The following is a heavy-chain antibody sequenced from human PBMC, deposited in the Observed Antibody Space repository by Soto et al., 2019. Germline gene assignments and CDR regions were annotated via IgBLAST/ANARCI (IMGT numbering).Heavy chain of an antibody. CDR3: EKDSLRGEVPAALNFDY. V-gene: IGHV3-30*18. CDR2: VSYNGMKE. Sequence: QVQLVESGGGVVQPGRSLRLSCVASGFTFSNYGMHWVRQAPGQVLEWVALVSYNGMKEYYTDSVKGRFSISRDNSKNTLYVQMNTLRDEDTAVYDCEKDSLRGEVPAALNFDYWGRGTLVTVSS. J-gene: IGHJ4*02. D-gene: IGHD2-2*01. CDR1: GFTFSNYG.